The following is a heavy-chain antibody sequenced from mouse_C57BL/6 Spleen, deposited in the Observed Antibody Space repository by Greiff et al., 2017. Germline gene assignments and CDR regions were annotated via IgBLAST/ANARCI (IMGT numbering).Heavy chain of an antibody. J-gene: IGHJ1*03. D-gene: IGHD1-1*01. V-gene: IGHV8-12*01. CDR2: NYWDDDK. CDR1: GFSLSTSGMG. Sequence: QVTLKESGPGILQSSQTLSLTCSFSGFSLSTSGMGVSWIRQPSGKGLEWLAHNYWDDDKRYNPSLKSRLTISKDTSRTQVFHKITSVDTADTATYYCARNPPGGSGHWYFDVWGTGTTVTVSS. CDR3: ARNPPGGSGHWYFDV.